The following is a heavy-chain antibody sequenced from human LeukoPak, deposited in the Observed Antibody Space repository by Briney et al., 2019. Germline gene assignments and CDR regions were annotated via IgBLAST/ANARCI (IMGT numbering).Heavy chain of an antibody. D-gene: IGHD3-10*01. CDR3: AIDTNNYFGSGSFDY. CDR2: IYPGDSDT. Sequence: GESLKISCKGSGYSFTSYWIGWVRQMPGKGLEWMGIIYPGDSDTRYSLSFQGQVTISADKSIGTAYLQWSTLKDSEPAFYYCAIDTNNYFGSGSFDYWGQGTLVTVSS. CDR1: GYSFTSYW. V-gene: IGHV5-51*01. J-gene: IGHJ4*02.